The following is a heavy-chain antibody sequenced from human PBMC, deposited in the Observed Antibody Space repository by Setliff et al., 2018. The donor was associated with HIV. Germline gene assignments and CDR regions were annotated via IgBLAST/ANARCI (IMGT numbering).Heavy chain of an antibody. CDR3: ASQIAVGI. V-gene: IGHV3-74*01. Sequence: TGGSLRLSCAASGFTFSGYWMHWVRQAPGKGLVWVSHINSDGSTTNYADSVKGRFTISRDNAKNTLYLEMNSLTAEDTAVYYCASQIAVGIWGQGTMVTVSS. CDR1: GFTFSGYW. CDR2: INSDGSTT. J-gene: IGHJ3*02. D-gene: IGHD6-19*01.